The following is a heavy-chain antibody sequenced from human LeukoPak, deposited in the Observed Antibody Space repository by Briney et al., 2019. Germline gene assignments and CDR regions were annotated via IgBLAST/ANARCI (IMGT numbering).Heavy chain of an antibody. J-gene: IGHJ3*02. CDR2: INSDGSST. CDR1: GFTFSGYW. CDR3: SSGLWSGNSGWDAFDI. D-gene: IGHD3-3*01. V-gene: IGHV3-74*01. Sequence: GGSLRLSCAASGFTFSGYWTHWVRQAPGKGLVWVSRINSDGSSTSYADSVKGRFTISRDNAKNTLYLQMNSLRAEDTAVYYCSSGLWSGNSGWDAFDIWGQGTMVTVSS.